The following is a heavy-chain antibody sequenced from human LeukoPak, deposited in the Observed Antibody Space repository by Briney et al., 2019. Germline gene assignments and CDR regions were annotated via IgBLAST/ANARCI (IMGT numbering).Heavy chain of an antibody. CDR2: IYSGGRT. CDR1: GFTFSGYS. D-gene: IGHD1-26*01. CDR3: ARGGSYLSAFDI. V-gene: IGHV3-53*01. J-gene: IGHJ3*02. Sequence: GGSLRLSCAASGFTFSGYSMNWVRQAPGKGLEWVSIIYSGGRTFYADSVKGRFTISRDNSKNTLYLQMNSLRAEDTAVYYCARGGSYLSAFDIWGQGTMVTVSS.